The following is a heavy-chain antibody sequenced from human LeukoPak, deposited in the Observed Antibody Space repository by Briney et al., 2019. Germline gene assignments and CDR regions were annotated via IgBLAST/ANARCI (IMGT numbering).Heavy chain of an antibody. Sequence: GGSLRLSCAASGFTLGNAWMSWVRPAPGEGLEWVGRNKSKTDGGTTDYGTPVKGRFTISRDDSKNTLYLQMDSLKTEDTAVYYWTTDCYSSSCHLMDVWGKGTTVTVSS. V-gene: IGHV3-15*01. J-gene: IGHJ6*04. D-gene: IGHD6-13*01. CDR2: NKSKTDGGTT. CDR3: TTDCYSSSCHLMDV. CDR1: GFTLGNAW.